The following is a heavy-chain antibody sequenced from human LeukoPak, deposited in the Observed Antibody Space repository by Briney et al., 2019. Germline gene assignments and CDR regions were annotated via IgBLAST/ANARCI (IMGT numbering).Heavy chain of an antibody. D-gene: IGHD6-13*01. V-gene: IGHV3-7*03. CDR3: ARAIGAADSY. CDR2: IKQDGSEK. Sequence: GGSLRLSCAASGFTFSSYWMTWVRQAPGKGLEWVANIKQDGSEKHYVDSVKGRFTISRDNAKKSLHLQMNSLRADDTAVYYCARAIGAADSYWGQGTLLTVSS. CDR1: GFTFSSYW. J-gene: IGHJ4*02.